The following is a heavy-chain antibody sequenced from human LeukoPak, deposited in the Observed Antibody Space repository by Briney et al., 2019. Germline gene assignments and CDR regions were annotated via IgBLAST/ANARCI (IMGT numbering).Heavy chain of an antibody. CDR1: GYTFTSYY. Sequence: ASVKVSCNASGYTFTSYYMHWVRQAPGQGLEWMGWINPNSGGTNYAQKFQGRVTMTRDTSISTAYMELSRLRSDDTAVYYCARDEAAASFDYWGQGTLVTVSS. J-gene: IGHJ4*02. D-gene: IGHD6-13*01. CDR2: INPNSGGT. CDR3: ARDEAAASFDY. V-gene: IGHV1-2*02.